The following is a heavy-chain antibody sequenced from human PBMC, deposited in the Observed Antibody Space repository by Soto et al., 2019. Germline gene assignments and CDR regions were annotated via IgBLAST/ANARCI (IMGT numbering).Heavy chain of an antibody. D-gene: IGHD4-17*01. CDR3: ARESGAATYYYYGMDV. V-gene: IGHV1-2*02. CDR1: GYTFTGYY. J-gene: IGHJ6*02. Sequence: SVKVSCKASGYTFTGYYMHWVRQAPGQGLEWMGWINPNSGGTNYAQKFQGRVTMTRDTSISTAYMELSRLRSDDTAVYYCARESGAATYYYYGMDVWGQGTTVTVSS. CDR2: INPNSGGT.